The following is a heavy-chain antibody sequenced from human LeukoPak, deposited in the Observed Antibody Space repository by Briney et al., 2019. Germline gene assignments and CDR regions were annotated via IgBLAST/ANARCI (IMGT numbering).Heavy chain of an antibody. V-gene: IGHV3-74*01. J-gene: IGHJ6*04. D-gene: IGHD4-17*01. CDR3: AGDYGDSDYYGMDV. Sequence: GGSLRFSCAASGFTFSSYWMHWVRQAPGKGLVWVSRINSDGSSTSYADSVKGRFTISRDNAKNTLYLQMNSLRAEDTAVYYCAGDYGDSDYYGMDVWGKGTTVTVSS. CDR2: INSDGSST. CDR1: GFTFSSYW.